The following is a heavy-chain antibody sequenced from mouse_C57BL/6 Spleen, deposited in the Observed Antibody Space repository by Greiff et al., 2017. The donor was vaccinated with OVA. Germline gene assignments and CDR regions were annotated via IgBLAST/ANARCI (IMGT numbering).Heavy chain of an antibody. CDR3: ARQGEQYYFDY. V-gene: IGHV5-6*02. CDR2: ISSGGSYT. Sequence: DVMLVESGGDLVKPGGSLKLSCAASGFTFSSYGMSWVRQTPDKRLEWVATISSGGSYTYYPDSVKGRFTISRDNAKNTLYLQMSSLKSEDTAMYYCARQGEQYYFDYWGQGTTLTVSS. CDR1: GFTFSSYG. J-gene: IGHJ2*01.